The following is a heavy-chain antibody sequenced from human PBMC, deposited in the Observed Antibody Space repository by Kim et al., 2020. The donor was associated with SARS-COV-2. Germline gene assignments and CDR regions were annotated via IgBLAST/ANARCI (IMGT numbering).Heavy chain of an antibody. CDR2: INGGNGNT. CDR1: GYTFTSYA. J-gene: IGHJ5*02. CDR3: ARDLRLYYYGSGRGNWFDP. D-gene: IGHD3-10*01. V-gene: IGHV1-3*01. Sequence: ASVKVSCKASGYTFTSYAMHWVRQAPGQRLEWMGWINGGNGNTKYSQKFQGRVTITRDTSASTAYMELSSLRSEDTAVYYCARDLRLYYYGSGRGNWFDPWGQGTLVTVSS.